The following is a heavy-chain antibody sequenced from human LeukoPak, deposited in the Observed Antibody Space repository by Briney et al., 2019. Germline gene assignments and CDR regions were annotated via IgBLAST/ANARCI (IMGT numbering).Heavy chain of an antibody. J-gene: IGHJ4*02. Sequence: ASVKVSCKASGYTFTSYAMHWVRQAPGQRLEWMGWINAGNGNTKYSQKFQGRVTITRDTSASTAYIELSSLRSEDTAVYYCATRAFDSYGYYYWGQGTLVTVSS. CDR3: ATRAFDSYGYYY. D-gene: IGHD5-18*01. V-gene: IGHV1-3*01. CDR1: GYTFTSYA. CDR2: INAGNGNT.